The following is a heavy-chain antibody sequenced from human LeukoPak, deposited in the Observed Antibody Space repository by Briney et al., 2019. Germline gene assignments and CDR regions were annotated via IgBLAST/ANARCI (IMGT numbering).Heavy chain of an antibody. J-gene: IGHJ6*03. D-gene: IGHD2-2*01. CDR1: GFTFSSNS. V-gene: IGHV3-23*01. CDR2: ISGSGGST. CDR3: AKGYCSSTSCYAVDYYYYMDV. Sequence: PGGSLRLSCTVSGFTFSSNSMSWVRQAPGKGLEWVSAISGSGGSTYYADSVKGPFTISRDNSKNTLYLQMNSLRAEDTAVYYCAKGYCSSTSCYAVDYYYYMDVWGKGTTVTISS.